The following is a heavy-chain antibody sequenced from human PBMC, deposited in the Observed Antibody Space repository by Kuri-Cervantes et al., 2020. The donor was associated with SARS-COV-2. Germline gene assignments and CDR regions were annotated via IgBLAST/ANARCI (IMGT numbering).Heavy chain of an antibody. D-gene: IGHD3/OR15-3a*01. Sequence: GESLKISCAASGFTFSDHYMHWVRQTPGKGLEWVAVISYDGSNKYYKDSVKGRFTVSRDNSNNTLYLQLTSLTAADTAIYYCATGPYRTSSSLFDNWGQGVLVTVSS. CDR2: ISYDGSNK. CDR3: ATGPYRTSSSLFDN. J-gene: IGHJ4*02. CDR1: GFTFSDHY. V-gene: IGHV3-30*03.